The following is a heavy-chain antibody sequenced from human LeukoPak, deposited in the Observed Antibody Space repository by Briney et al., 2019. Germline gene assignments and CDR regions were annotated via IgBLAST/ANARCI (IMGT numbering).Heavy chain of an antibody. CDR3: ASRLPTTVTTGDSTDY. CDR1: GYSISSGYY. V-gene: IGHV4-38-2*01. J-gene: IGHJ4*02. Sequence: PSETLSLTCAVSGYSISSGYYWGWIRQPPGKGLERIGSIYHSGSTYYNPSLKSRVTISVDTSKNQFSLKLSSVTAADTAVYYCASRLPTTVTTGDSTDYWGQGTLVTVSS. D-gene: IGHD4-11*01. CDR2: IYHSGST.